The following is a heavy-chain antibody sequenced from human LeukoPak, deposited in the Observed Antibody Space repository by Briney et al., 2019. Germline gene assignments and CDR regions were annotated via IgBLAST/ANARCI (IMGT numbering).Heavy chain of an antibody. V-gene: IGHV4-39*07. CDR1: GGSISSNSYY. D-gene: IGHD3-3*01. CDR2: IYYSGST. J-gene: IGHJ4*02. CDR3: ARALTYYDFWSGYYTSNFDY. Sequence: SETLSLTCTVSGGSISSNSYYWGWIRQPPGKGLEWIGSIYYSGSTYYNPSLKSRVTISVDTSKNQFSLKLSSVTAADTAVYYCARALTYYDFWSGYYTSNFDYWGQGTLVTVSS.